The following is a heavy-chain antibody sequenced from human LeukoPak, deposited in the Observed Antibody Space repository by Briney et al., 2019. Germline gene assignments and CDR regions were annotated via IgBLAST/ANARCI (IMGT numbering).Heavy chain of an antibody. D-gene: IGHD1-26*01. CDR1: GFTFSRFW. J-gene: IGHJ4*02. V-gene: IGHV3-74*01. Sequence: GGSLRLSCAASGFTFSRFWMYWVRQAPGKGLVWVSRINSDGRTASYADSVKGRFTISRDNAENTVFLQMNSLRVEDTAVYYCASGPWELDYWGQGTLATVSS. CDR3: ASGPWELDY. CDR2: INSDGRTA.